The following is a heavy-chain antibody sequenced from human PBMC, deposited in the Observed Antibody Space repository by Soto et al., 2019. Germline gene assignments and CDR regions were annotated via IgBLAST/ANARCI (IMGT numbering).Heavy chain of an antibody. J-gene: IGHJ6*02. CDR2: IIPIFGTA. D-gene: IGHD2-2*01. V-gene: IGHV1-69*12. CDR1: GGTFSSYA. CDR3: ARSFIPAATDYYYYGMDV. Sequence: VQLVQSGAEVKKPGSSEKVSCKASGGTFSSYAISWVRQAPGQGLEWMGGIIPIFGTANYAQKFQGRVTITADESTSTAYMELSSLRSEDTAVYYCARSFIPAATDYYYYGMDVWGQGTTVTVSS.